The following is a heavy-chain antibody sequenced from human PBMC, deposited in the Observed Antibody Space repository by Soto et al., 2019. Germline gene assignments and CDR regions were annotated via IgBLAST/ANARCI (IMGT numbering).Heavy chain of an antibody. J-gene: IGHJ4*02. CDR3: ARDAVGQWLVIDY. D-gene: IGHD6-19*01. Sequence: PGGSLRLSCAASGFTVSSNYMSWVRQAPGKGLEWVSVIYSGGSTYYADSVKGRFTISRDNSKNTLYLQMNSLRAEDTAVYYCARDAVGQWLVIDYWGQGTLVTVSS. CDR2: IYSGGST. CDR1: GFTVSSNY. V-gene: IGHV3-66*01.